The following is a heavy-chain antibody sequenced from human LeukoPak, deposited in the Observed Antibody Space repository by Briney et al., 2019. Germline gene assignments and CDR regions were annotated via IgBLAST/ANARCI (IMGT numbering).Heavy chain of an antibody. CDR1: GLTVSSSY. CDR2: TYSSGNT. Sequence: GGSLRLSCAASGLTVSSSYMNWVRQAPGKGLEWVSVTYSSGNTYYADSVKGRFTVSRGNSKNTLYLQMNRLRPNDTAVYYCARRINTAWGIDYWGQGTLVTVAS. CDR3: ARRINTAWGIDY. V-gene: IGHV3-53*01. J-gene: IGHJ4*02. D-gene: IGHD3-16*01.